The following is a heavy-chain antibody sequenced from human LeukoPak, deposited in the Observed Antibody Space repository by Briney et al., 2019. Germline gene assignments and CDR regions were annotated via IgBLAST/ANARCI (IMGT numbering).Heavy chain of an antibody. V-gene: IGHV1-2*02. Sequence: GASVKVSCKASGYTFTGYYMHWVRQAPGRGLEWMGWINPNSGGTNYAQKFQGRVTMTRDTSISTAYMELSRLRSDDTAVYYCARGSNALTSPLYFDYWGQGTLVTVSS. CDR3: ARGSNALTSPLYFDY. J-gene: IGHJ4*02. CDR2: INPNSGGT. D-gene: IGHD4/OR15-4a*01. CDR1: GYTFTGYY.